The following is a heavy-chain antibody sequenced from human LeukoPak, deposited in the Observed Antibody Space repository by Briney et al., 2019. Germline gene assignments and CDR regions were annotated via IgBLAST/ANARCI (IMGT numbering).Heavy chain of an antibody. CDR1: GFTFSTYG. CDR2: ISSSSDSI. D-gene: IGHD5-24*01. J-gene: IGHJ4*02. Sequence: GGSLRLSCAASGFTFSTYGMTWVRQAPGKGLEWISYISSSSDSIKYADSVKGRFTSSRDKAKKSLYLQMNSLRVEDTAVYYCARDYKYAFDNWGQGTLVTVSS. V-gene: IGHV3-48*01. CDR3: ARDYKYAFDN.